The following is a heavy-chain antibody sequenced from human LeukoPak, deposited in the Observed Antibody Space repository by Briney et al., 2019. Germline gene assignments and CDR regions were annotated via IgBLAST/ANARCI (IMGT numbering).Heavy chain of an antibody. J-gene: IGHJ3*02. CDR2: IYHSGST. Sequence: SETLSLTCTVSGYSISSGYYWGWIRQPPGKGLEWIGSIYHSGSTYYNPSLKSRVTISADTSKNQFSLKLSSVTAADTAVYYCARDPWFGELLDRHDAFDIWGQGTMVTVSS. CDR1: GYSISSGYY. D-gene: IGHD3-10*01. CDR3: ARDPWFGELLDRHDAFDI. V-gene: IGHV4-38-2*02.